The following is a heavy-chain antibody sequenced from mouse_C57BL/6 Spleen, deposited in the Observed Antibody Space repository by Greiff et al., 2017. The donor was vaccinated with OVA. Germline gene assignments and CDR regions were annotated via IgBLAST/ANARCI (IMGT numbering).Heavy chain of an antibody. CDR1: GYTFTEYT. J-gene: IGHJ3*01. Sequence: QVQLQQSGAELVKPGASVKLSCKASGYTFTEYTINWVKQRSGQGLEWIGWFYSGSGSIKYNEKLKDKVTLNSDKSSITFYMELSRLTSEYSAFYFCARHEEGGNYPRTTWFAYWGQGTLVTVSA. CDR2: FYSGSGSI. CDR3: ARHEEGGNYPRTTWFAY. V-gene: IGHV1-62-2*01. D-gene: IGHD2-1*01.